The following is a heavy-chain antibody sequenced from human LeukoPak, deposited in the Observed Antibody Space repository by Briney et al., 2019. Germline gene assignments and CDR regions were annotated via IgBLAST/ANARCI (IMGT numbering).Heavy chain of an antibody. CDR3: ARGGFSHGFDN. V-gene: IGHV3-74*01. D-gene: IGHD5-12*01. CDR2: IENDGSDT. J-gene: IGHJ3*02. Sequence: SLSLSWAASGVAFNSDWFHWVRQALWKGLVWVSRIENDGSDTIYADSVKGRFAISRDNAKNTLYLQMDSLSGEDTAVYYCARGGFSHGFDNWGQGTMVTVSS. CDR1: GVAFNSDW.